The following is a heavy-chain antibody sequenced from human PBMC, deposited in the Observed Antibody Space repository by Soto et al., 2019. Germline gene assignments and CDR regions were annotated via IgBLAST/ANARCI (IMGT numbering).Heavy chain of an antibody. CDR3: AIYDNYADNGRDH. J-gene: IGHJ4*02. CDR2: IVNDGSEQ. Sequence: QVQLVESGGGVVRPGRSLRLSCAATGFSFSTHGMHWVRQAPGKGLEWVAVIVNDGSEQDYSDSVKGRFTISRDNSKNTLYLQMNNLRAEDTAVYYCAIYDNYADNGRDHWGQGIVVTVSS. CDR1: GFSFSTHG. V-gene: IGHV3-33*01. D-gene: IGHD4-17*01.